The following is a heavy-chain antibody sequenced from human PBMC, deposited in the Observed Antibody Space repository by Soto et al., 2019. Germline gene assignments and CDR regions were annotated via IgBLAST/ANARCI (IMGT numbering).Heavy chain of an antibody. J-gene: IGHJ4*02. CDR3: ARDPGRPLITGTTD. Sequence: SVKVSCKAAGGTFSSYAISWVRQAPGQGLEWMGGIIPIFGTANYAQKFQGRVTITADKSTSTAYMELSSLRSEDTAVYYCARDPGRPLITGTTDWGQGTLVTVSS. V-gene: IGHV1-69*06. D-gene: IGHD1-7*01. CDR1: GGTFSSYA. CDR2: IIPIFGTA.